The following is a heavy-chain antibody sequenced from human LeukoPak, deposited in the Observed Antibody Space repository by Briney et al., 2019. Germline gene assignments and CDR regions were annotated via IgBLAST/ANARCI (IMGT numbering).Heavy chain of an antibody. D-gene: IGHD2-15*01. V-gene: IGHV4-39*07. CDR2: IYYSGNT. CDR3: ARSRRVVGAAPGDDAFDI. CDR1: GGSIININYY. Sequence: SETLSLTCTVSGGSIININYYWGYIRQPPGKGLEWIGTIYYSGNTHYNPSLKSRVTISIDTSKNQFSLKVSSVTAADTAVYYCARSRRVVGAAPGDDAFDIWGQGTMVTVSS. J-gene: IGHJ3*02.